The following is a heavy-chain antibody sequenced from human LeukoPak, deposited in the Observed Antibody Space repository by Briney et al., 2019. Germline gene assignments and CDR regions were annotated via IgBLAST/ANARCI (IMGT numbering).Heavy chain of an antibody. J-gene: IGHJ6*02. CDR3: ARDLSWGSSWGSMYYYYGMDV. D-gene: IGHD6-13*01. V-gene: IGHV3-33*01. CDR2: IWYDGSNK. CDR1: GFTFSSYG. Sequence: PGRSLRLSCAASGFTFSSYGMHWVRQAPGKGLEWVAVIWYDGSNKYYADSVKGRFTISRDNSKNTLYLQMNSLRAEDTAVYHCARDLSWGSSWGSMYYYYGMDVWGQGTTVTVSS.